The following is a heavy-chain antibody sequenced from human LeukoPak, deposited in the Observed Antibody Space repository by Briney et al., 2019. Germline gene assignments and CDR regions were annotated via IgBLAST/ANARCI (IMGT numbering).Heavy chain of an antibody. CDR1: GITFSSYA. V-gene: IGHV3-23*01. CDR2: ITGNGGST. Sequence: GGSLRLSCAASGITFSSYAMSWVRQAPGKGLECISLITGNGGSTYYADSVKGRVTISRDNSKNTLYLQMNSLRVEDMAVYYCARIIVGATGIDYWGQGTLVTVSS. CDR3: ARIIVGATGIDY. D-gene: IGHD1-26*01. J-gene: IGHJ4*02.